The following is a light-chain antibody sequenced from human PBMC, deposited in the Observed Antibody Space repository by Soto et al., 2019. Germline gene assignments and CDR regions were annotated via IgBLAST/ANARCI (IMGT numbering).Light chain of an antibody. CDR3: ALYVGSGTVV. CDR2: NTT. V-gene: IGLV8-61*01. CDR1: SGSVSTSYY. J-gene: IGLJ2*01. Sequence: QAVVTQEPSFSVSPGGTVILTCGLTSGSVSTSYYPSWYQQSPGLAPRTLIYNTTTRSSGVPDRFSGSILGNNAALTSTGAQSDDESDYLCALYVGSGTVVFGGGTKVTVL.